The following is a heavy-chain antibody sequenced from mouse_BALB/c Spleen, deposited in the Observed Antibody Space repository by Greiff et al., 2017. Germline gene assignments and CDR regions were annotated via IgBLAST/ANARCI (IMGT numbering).Heavy chain of an antibody. CDR2: INPSNGRT. Sequence: QVQLQQSGAELVKPGASVKLSCKASGYTFTSYWMHWVKQRPGQGLEWIGEINPSNGRTNYNEKFKSKATLTVDKSSSTAYMQLSSLTSEDSAFYYCARSSYYYGSSYDGYFDVWGAGTTVTVSS. D-gene: IGHD1-1*01. CDR1: GYTFTSYW. CDR3: ARSSYYYGSSYDGYFDV. J-gene: IGHJ1*01. V-gene: IGHV1S81*02.